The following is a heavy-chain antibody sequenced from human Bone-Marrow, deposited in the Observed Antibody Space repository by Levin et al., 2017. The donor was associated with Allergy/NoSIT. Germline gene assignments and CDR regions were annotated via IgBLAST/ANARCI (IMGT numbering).Heavy chain of an antibody. J-gene: IGHJ5*02. V-gene: IGHV1-8*01. CDR1: GYTFTSYD. CDR3: ARGGRLPAPSGRYSGSWDWFDP. Sequence: VASVKVSCKASGYTFTSYDINWVRQATGQGLEWMGWMNPNSGNTGYAQKFQGRVTMTRNTSISTAYMELSSLRSEDTAVYYCARGGRLPAPSGRYSGSWDWFDPWGQGTLVTVSS. CDR2: MNPNSGNT. D-gene: IGHD1-26*01.